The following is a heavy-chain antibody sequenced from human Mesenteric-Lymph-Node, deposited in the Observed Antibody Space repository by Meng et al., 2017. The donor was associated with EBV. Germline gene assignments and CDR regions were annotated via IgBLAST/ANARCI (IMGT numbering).Heavy chain of an antibody. D-gene: IGHD3-22*01. CDR1: GGSISSYNW. Sequence: QGQLEESGPGLVKPSGTLSLTCAVSGGSISSYNWWSWVRQPPGKGLEWIGEIYHSGSTNNNPSLRSRVTISIDTSKNQFSLNLNSVTAADTAVYYCAREPYYYQSSGFSGRDYWGQGTLVTVSS. J-gene: IGHJ4*02. V-gene: IGHV4-4*02. CDR2: IYHSGST. CDR3: AREPYYYQSSGFSGRDY.